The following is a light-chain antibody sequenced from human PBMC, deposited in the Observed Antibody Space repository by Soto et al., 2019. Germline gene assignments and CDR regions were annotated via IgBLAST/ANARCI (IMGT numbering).Light chain of an antibody. J-gene: IGKJ1*01. CDR3: QQSYRSPT. V-gene: IGKV1-39*01. CDR1: QSISSY. CDR2: AAS. Sequence: DIQMTHSPSSLSASVGDRVTITCRASQSISSYLNWYRQKPGKAPKLLIYAASTLQFGVPSRFSGSGSGTDFTLTISSLQPEDFATYYCQQSYRSPTFGQGTKVDIK.